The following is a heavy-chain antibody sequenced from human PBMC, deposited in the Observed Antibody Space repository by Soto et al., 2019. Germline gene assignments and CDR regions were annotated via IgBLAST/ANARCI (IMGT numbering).Heavy chain of an antibody. Sequence: QVQLVQSGAEVKKPGSSVKVSCKASGGTFSSYAISWVRQAPGQGLEWMGGIIPIFGTANYAQKFQGRVTIPADESTSPAYLELSSLRSEDTAVYYCARGHITIFGVVMGDAFDIWGQGTMVTVSS. D-gene: IGHD3-3*01. CDR2: IIPIFGTA. CDR1: GGTFSSYA. V-gene: IGHV1-69*12. J-gene: IGHJ3*02. CDR3: ARGHITIFGVVMGDAFDI.